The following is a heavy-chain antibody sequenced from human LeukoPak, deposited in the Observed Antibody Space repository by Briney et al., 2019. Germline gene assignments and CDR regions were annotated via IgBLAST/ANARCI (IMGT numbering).Heavy chain of an antibody. CDR1: GGSISSYY. CDR3: ARGVYIAAAQYGY. D-gene: IGHD6-13*01. V-gene: IGHV4-59*01. CDR2: IYCSGTT. Sequence: TSETPSLTCTVSGGSISSYYWSWIRQPPGKGLEWIGYIYCSGTTNYNPSLKSRVTISVDTSKNQFSLKLSSVTAADTAVYYCARGVYIAAAQYGYWGQGTLVTVSS. J-gene: IGHJ4*02.